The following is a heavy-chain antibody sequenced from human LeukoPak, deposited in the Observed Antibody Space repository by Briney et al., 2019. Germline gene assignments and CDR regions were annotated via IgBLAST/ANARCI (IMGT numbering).Heavy chain of an antibody. CDR3: ARWSRYSSVSGPHNWFDP. J-gene: IGHJ5*02. CDR2: VNHSGST. D-gene: IGHD6-25*01. Sequence: SETLSLTCAVYGGSFSDYYWSWIRQPPGKGPEWIGEVNHSGSTNYNPSLKSRVTISVDTSKNQFSLKLSSVTAADTAVYYCARWSRYSSVSGPHNWFDPWGQGTLVTVSS. V-gene: IGHV4-34*01. CDR1: GGSFSDYY.